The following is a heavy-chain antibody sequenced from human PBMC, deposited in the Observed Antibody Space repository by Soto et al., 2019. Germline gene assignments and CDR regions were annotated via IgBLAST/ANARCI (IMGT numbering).Heavy chain of an antibody. CDR3: ARETKFYGFWSGYYRFDT. Sequence: QTQLVQSGPEVKNPGASVKVSCKASGYSFNSYGISWVRQAPGQGLEWMGWISASSGNTTYAQELQGRVTMTTDTAKTTDYMELRSLTSDDTAVYYCARETKFYGFWSGYYRFDTWGQGTLVSVSS. D-gene: IGHD3-3*01. V-gene: IGHV1-18*01. CDR1: GYSFNSYG. CDR2: ISASSGNT. J-gene: IGHJ5*02.